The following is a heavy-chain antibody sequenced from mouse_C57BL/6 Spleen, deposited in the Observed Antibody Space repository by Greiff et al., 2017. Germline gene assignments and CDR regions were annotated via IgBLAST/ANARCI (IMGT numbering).Heavy chain of an antibody. CDR1: GFNIKDYY. D-gene: IGHD1-1*01. Sequence: EVQLQQSGAELVKPGASVKLSCKASGFNIKDYYMHWVKQRTEPGLEWIGRIDPEDGDTKYAPKFQGKATITADTSSNTAYLQLSSLTSEDTAVYYCAREYYGSSYDLYFDVWGTGTTVTVSS. J-gene: IGHJ1*03. V-gene: IGHV14-2*01. CDR2: IDPEDGDT. CDR3: AREYYGSSYDLYFDV.